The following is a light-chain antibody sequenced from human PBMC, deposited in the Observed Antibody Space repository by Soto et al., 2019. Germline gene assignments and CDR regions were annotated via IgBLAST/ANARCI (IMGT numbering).Light chain of an antibody. V-gene: IGKV1-5*03. J-gene: IGKJ5*01. CDR2: KAS. Sequence: DIQMTQSPSTLSASVGDRVTITCRASQSISSWLAWYQQKPGKAPNLLIYKASSLESGVPSRFSGSGSGTEFTLTISSLQHDDFATYYCQQYNSYPTFGQGTRLEIK. CDR1: QSISSW. CDR3: QQYNSYPT.